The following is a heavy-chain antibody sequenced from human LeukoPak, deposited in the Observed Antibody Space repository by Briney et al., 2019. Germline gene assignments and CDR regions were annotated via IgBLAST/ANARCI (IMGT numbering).Heavy chain of an antibody. CDR3: ARDGVVYYYDSSGYYYGMDV. J-gene: IGHJ6*02. CDR1: GFTFSSYA. CDR2: ISSSSSYI. Sequence: GGSLRLSCAASGFTFSSYAMSWVRQAPGKGLEWVSSISSSSSYIYYADSVKGRFTISRDNAKNSLYLQMNSLRAEDTAVYYCARDGVVYYYDSSGYYYGMDVWGQGTTVTVSS. V-gene: IGHV3-21*01. D-gene: IGHD3-22*01.